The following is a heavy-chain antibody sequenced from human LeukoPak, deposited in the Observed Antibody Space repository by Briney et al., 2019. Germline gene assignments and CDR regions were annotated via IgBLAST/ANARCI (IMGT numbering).Heavy chain of an antibody. CDR1: DYSISNTYY. J-gene: IGHJ4*02. Sequence: SETLSLTCTVSDYSISNTYYWGWIRQPPGKGLEWIGNIHHSGITNYNPSLKSRVSISIDTSKNQFSLKLTSLKAADTAVYYCARDLVRGVIGYWGQGTLVTVSS. D-gene: IGHD3-10*01. CDR3: ARDLVRGVIGY. V-gene: IGHV4-38-2*02. CDR2: IHHSGIT.